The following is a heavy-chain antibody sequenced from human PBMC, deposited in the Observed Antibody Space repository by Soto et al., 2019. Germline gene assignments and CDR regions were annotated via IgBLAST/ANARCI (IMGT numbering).Heavy chain of an antibody. CDR2: IKQDGSEK. CDR3: ARNDYGDDVAYFQH. D-gene: IGHD4-17*01. V-gene: IGHV3-7*01. J-gene: IGHJ1*01. Sequence: EVQLVESGGGLVQPGGSLRLSCAASGFTFSSYWMSWVRQAPGKGLEWVANIKQDGSEKYYVDSVKGRFTISRDNAKNSLYLQMNSLRAEDTAVYYCARNDYGDDVAYFQHWGQGTLVTVSS. CDR1: GFTFSSYW.